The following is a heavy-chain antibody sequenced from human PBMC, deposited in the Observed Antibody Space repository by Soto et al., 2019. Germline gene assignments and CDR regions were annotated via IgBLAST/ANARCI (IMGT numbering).Heavy chain of an antibody. J-gene: IGHJ4*02. CDR2: INHSGST. D-gene: IGHD5-12*01. CDR1: GGSFSGYY. Sequence: SETLSLTCAVYGGSFSGYYWSWIRQPPGKGLEWIGEINHSGSTNYNPSLKSRVTISVDTSKNQFSLKLSSVTAADTAVYYCARGSVKYSGYGYWGQGTLVTVSS. CDR3: ARGSVKYSGYGY. V-gene: IGHV4-34*01.